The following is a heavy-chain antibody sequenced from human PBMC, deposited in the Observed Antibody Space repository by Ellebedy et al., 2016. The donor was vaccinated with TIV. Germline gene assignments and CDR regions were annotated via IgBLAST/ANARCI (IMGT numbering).Heavy chain of an antibody. J-gene: IGHJ3*02. Sequence: GESLKISXAASGVNLRDSTIHWVRQASGKGLEWVGRIRGEVHSYATAYPGSVKGRFTMSRDESKNTAYLEMNSLKIDDTAVYYCARNYHDSSGYSEDAFDIWGQGTMVTVSS. V-gene: IGHV3-73*01. CDR2: IRGEVHSYAT. D-gene: IGHD3-22*01. CDR1: GVNLRDST. CDR3: ARNYHDSSGYSEDAFDI.